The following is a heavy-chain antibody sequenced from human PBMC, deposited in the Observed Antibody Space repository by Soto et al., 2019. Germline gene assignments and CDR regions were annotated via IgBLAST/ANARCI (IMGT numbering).Heavy chain of an antibody. CDR3: AKDPLTVTPYFDS. CDR1: GFTFSNYA. V-gene: IGHV3-23*01. D-gene: IGHD4-17*01. J-gene: IGHJ4*02. Sequence: GGSLRLSCAAPGFTFSNYAMSWVRQAPGKGLERVSTISGSGDNTDYVDSVKGRFTISRDNSKNTLYLQMNSLRAEDTAVYYCAKDPLTVTPYFDSWGQGTLVTVSS. CDR2: ISGSGDNT.